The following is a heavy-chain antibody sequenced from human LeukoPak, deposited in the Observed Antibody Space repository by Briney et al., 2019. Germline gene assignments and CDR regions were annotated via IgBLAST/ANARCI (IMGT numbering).Heavy chain of an antibody. D-gene: IGHD3-3*01. CDR2: ASPSGGTI. V-gene: IGHV3-11*01. CDR3: AREKKTEWTTGPFDM. Sequence: GGSLRLSCAASGFTFSDYYMSWIRQAPETGLEWLSYASPSGGTIYYTDSVKGRFTMSRDNAQNALYLEMNSLRAEDTAVYYCAREKKTEWTTGPFDMWGQGTMVIVSS. CDR1: GFTFSDYY. J-gene: IGHJ3*02.